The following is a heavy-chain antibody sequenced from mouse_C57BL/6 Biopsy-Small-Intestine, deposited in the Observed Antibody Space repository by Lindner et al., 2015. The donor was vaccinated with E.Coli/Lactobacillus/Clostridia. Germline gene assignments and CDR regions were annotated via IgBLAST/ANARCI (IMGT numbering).Heavy chain of an antibody. CDR3: ASEDFYGGFAY. CDR1: GYTFTNYW. Sequence: VQLQESGAELVRPGTSVKMSCKASGYTFTNYWIGWAKQRPGHGLEWIGDIYPGGGYTNYNEKFKGKATLTADKSSSTAYMQFSSLTSEDSAIYYCASEDFYGGFAYWGQGTLVTVSA. D-gene: IGHD1-1*02. V-gene: IGHV1-63*01. CDR2: IYPGGGYT. J-gene: IGHJ3*01.